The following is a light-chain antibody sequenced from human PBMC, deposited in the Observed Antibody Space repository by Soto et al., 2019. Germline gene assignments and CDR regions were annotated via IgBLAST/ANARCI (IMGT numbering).Light chain of an antibody. CDR1: HDINNY. CDR2: DAS. V-gene: IGKV1-16*02. J-gene: IGKJ4*01. Sequence: DIQMTQSPSSLSASVGDRVAITCRASHDINNYLAWFQQKPGRAPKSLIYDASNLHSGVPSKFSGGGSGTDFTLTISSLQPEDFAIYYCQQYRSFPLTFGGGTKVHIK. CDR3: QQYRSFPLT.